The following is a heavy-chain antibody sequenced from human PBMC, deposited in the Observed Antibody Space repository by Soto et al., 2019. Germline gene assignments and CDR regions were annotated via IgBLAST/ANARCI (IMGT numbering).Heavy chain of an antibody. CDR3: ARGPTTLRRSDYYYYYYYMDV. Sequence: ASVKVSCKASGYTFTGYYMHWVRQAPGQGLEWMGWINPNSGGTNYAQKFQGWVTMTRDTSISTAYMELSRLRSDDTAVYYCARGPTTLRRSDYYYYYYYMDVWGKGTTVTVSS. CDR2: INPNSGGT. CDR1: GYTFTGYY. D-gene: IGHD5-12*01. V-gene: IGHV1-2*04. J-gene: IGHJ6*03.